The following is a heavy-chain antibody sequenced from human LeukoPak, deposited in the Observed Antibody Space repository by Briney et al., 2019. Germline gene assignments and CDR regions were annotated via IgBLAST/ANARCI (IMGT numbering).Heavy chain of an antibody. CDR1: GGSFSGYY. CDR2: INHSGST. J-gene: IGHJ6*02. V-gene: IGHV4-34*01. CDR3: ARDRGTRVIAVAGRYYYGMDV. Sequence: PSETLPLTCAVYGGSFSGYYWSWIRQPPGKGLEWIGEINHSGSTNYNPSLKSRVTISVDTSKNQFSLKLSSVTAADTAVYYCARDRGTRVIAVAGRYYYGMDVWGQGTTVTVSS. D-gene: IGHD6-19*01.